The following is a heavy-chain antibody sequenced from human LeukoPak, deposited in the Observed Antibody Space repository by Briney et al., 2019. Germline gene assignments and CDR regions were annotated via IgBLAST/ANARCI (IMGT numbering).Heavy chain of an antibody. D-gene: IGHD3/OR15-3a*01. CDR1: GFTFISYW. CDR2: IKQDGSEK. V-gene: IGHV3-7*01. J-gene: IGHJ4*02. CDR3: ARDNAWTRDY. Sequence: GGSLRLSCAASGFTFISYWMSWVRQAPGKGLEWVANIKQDGSEKYYVDSVKGRFTISRDNAKNSLYLQMNSLRAEDTAVYYCARDNAWTRDYWGQGTLVTVSS.